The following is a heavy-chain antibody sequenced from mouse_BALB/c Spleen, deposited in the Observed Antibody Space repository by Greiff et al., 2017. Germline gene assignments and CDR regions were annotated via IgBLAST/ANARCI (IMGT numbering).Heavy chain of an antibody. Sequence: QVQLQQSGAELVKPGASVKLSCKASGYTFTSYYMYWVKQRPGQGLEWIGEINPSNGGTNFNEKFKSKATLTVDKSSRTAYMQLSSLTSEDSAVYDGTRADYYGGSSYGFDYWGQGTTLTVSS. V-gene: IGHV1S81*02. J-gene: IGHJ2*01. CDR3: TRADYYGGSSYGFDY. CDR1: GYTFTSYY. D-gene: IGHD1-1*01. CDR2: INPSNGGT.